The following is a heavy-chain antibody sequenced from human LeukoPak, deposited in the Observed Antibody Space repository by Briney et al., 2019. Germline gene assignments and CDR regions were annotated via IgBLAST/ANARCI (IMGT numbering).Heavy chain of an antibody. CDR3: AREVRGVIIG. CDR1: GFTFSSYE. D-gene: IGHD3-10*01. CDR2: ISSSGSTI. J-gene: IGHJ4*02. Sequence: QPGGSLRLSCAASGFTFSSYEMNWVRQAPGKGLEWVSYISSSGSTIYYADSVKGRFTISRDNSKNSLYLQMNSLRAEDTAVYYCAREVRGVIIGWGQGTLVTVSS. V-gene: IGHV3-48*03.